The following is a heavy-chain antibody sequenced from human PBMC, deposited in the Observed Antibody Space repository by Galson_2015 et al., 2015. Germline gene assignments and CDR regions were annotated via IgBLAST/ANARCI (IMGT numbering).Heavy chain of an antibody. Sequence: SLRLSCAASGFTFSSYGMHWVRQAPGKGLEWVAVIWYDGSDKYYADSVKGRFTISRDNSKDTLYLQMNSLRAEDTAVYYCARKSWERTATPGTSYYFDYWGQGTLVTVSS. V-gene: IGHV3-33*01. CDR2: IWYDGSDK. CDR1: GFTFSSYG. D-gene: IGHD1-1*01. J-gene: IGHJ4*02. CDR3: ARKSWERTATPGTSYYFDY.